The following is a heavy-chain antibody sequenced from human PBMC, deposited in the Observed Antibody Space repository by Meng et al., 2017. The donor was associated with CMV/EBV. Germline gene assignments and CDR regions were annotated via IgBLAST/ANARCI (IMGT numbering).Heavy chain of an antibody. CDR3: AKLEKWLVLAGLDY. D-gene: IGHD6-19*01. CDR1: GYTFTSYY. J-gene: IGHJ4*02. Sequence: SCKASGYTFTSYYMHWVRQAPGQGLEWVSAISGSGGSTYYADSVKGRFTISRDNSKNTLYLQMNSLRAEDTAVYYCAKLEKWLVLAGLDYWGQGTLVTVSS. V-gene: IGHV3-23*01. CDR2: ISGSGGST.